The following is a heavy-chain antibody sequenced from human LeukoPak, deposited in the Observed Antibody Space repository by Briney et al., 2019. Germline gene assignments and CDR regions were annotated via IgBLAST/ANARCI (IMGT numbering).Heavy chain of an antibody. CDR1: GGSISSYY. CDR3: ARRGIAAAAPFDY. D-gene: IGHD6-13*01. Sequence: PSETLSLTCTVSGGSISSYYWSWIRQPPGKGLEWIGYIYYSGSTNYNPSLKSRVTISVDTSKNQFSLKLSSVTAADTAVYYCARRGIAAAAPFDYWGQGTLVTVSS. J-gene: IGHJ4*02. CDR2: IYYSGST. V-gene: IGHV4-59*01.